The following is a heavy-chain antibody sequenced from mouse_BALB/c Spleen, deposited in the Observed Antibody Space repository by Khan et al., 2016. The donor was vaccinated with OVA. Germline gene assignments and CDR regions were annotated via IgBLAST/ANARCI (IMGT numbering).Heavy chain of an antibody. CDR3: ARNYDYDEGMAY. CDR2: IWSGGST. V-gene: IGHV2-2*02. CDR1: GFSLTTYG. D-gene: IGHD2-4*01. Sequence: QVQLQQSGPGLVQPSQSLSITCTVSGFSLTTYGVHWVRQSPGKGLEWLGVIWSGGSTDYNAAFISRLSIRKDSSKSQVFFKMKSLQVNDTAIYDCARNYDYDEGMAYWGQGTLVTVSA. J-gene: IGHJ3*01.